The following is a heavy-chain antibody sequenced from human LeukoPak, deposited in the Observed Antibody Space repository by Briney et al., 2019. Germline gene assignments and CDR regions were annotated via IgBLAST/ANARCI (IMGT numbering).Heavy chain of an antibody. Sequence: SETLSLTCSVSGYSIRSGYYWGWIRQPPGKGLEWIGSIYQSGNTYYNESLKSRVTISVDTSKNQFSLKLRSVTAADTAVYYCAREGGSGSYYTGWFDPWGQGTLVTVSS. V-gene: IGHV4-38-2*02. D-gene: IGHD3-10*01. J-gene: IGHJ5*02. CDR2: IYQSGNT. CDR3: AREGGSGSYYTGWFDP. CDR1: GYSIRSGYY.